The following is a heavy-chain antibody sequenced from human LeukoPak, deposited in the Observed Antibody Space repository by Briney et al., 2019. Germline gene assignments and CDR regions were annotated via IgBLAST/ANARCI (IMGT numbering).Heavy chain of an antibody. D-gene: IGHD3-10*01. CDR3: AKGLITMVRGAMDY. CDR1: GFTFSSYG. J-gene: IGHJ4*02. CDR2: IRYDGSNK. V-gene: IGHV3-30*02. Sequence: PGGSLRLSCAASGFTFSSYGMHWVRQAPGKGLEWVAFIRYDGSNKYYADSVKGRFTISRDNSKNTLYLRMNSLRAEDTAVYYCAKGLITMVRGAMDYWGQGTLVTVSS.